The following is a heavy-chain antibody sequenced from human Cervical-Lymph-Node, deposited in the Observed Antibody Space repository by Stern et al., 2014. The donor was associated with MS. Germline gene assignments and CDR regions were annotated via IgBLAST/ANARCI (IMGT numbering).Heavy chain of an antibody. CDR2: LSYDGSKQ. CDR3: GKDWTRSEPAGFES. Sequence: VQLEESGGGVVQPGRSLRLSCAASGFTFSRYGMHWVRQAPGRGLEWLAFLSYDGSKQYYADSVKGRFIISRDNSKGTLFLQMNGLRTEDTAMYFCGKDWTRSEPAGFESWGQGTLVIVSS. J-gene: IGHJ4*02. V-gene: IGHV3-30*18. CDR1: GFTFSRYG. D-gene: IGHD2-2*01.